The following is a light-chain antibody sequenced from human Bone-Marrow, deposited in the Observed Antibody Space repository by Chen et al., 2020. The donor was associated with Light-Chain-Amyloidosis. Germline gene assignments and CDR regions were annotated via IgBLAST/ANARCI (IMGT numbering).Light chain of an antibody. Sequence: SDELTQPPPVSGAPGHTASIPCSGDKLGDKYACWYQQKSGQSPVLVIYQDSKRPSGIPERFSGSNSGNTATLTISGTQAMDEADYYCQAWDSSTAWVFGGGTKLTVL. CDR1: KLGDKY. V-gene: IGLV3-1*01. CDR3: QAWDSSTAWV. J-gene: IGLJ3*02. CDR2: QDS.